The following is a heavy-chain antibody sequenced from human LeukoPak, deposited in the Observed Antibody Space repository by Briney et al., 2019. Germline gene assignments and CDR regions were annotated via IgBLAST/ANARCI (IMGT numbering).Heavy chain of an antibody. CDR1: GYTFTSYD. CDR2: MNPNRGNT. V-gene: IGHV1-8*01. Sequence: ASVKVSCKASGYTFTSYDINWVRQATGQGLEWMGWMNPNRGNTGYAQKFQGRVTITRNTSISTAYMELSSLRSEDTAVYYCARDEYSYGYDYWGQGTLVTVSS. CDR3: ARDEYSYGYDY. J-gene: IGHJ4*02. D-gene: IGHD5-18*01.